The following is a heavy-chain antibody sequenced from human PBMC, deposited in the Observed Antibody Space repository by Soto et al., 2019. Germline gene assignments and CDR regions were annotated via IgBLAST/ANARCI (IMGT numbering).Heavy chain of an antibody. CDR2: ISYDGSNK. V-gene: IGHV3-30*18. Sequence: GGSLRLSCAASGFTFSSYGMHWVRQAPGKGLEWVAVISYDGSNKYYADSVKGRFTISRDNSKNTLYLQMNSLRAEDTALYYCAKEWFGGLSIYYYYGMDVWGQGTTVTVSS. CDR3: AKEWFGGLSIYYYYGMDV. CDR1: GFTFSSYG. D-gene: IGHD3-10*01. J-gene: IGHJ6*02.